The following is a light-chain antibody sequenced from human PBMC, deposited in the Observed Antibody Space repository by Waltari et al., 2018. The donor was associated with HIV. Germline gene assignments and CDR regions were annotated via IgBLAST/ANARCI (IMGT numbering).Light chain of an antibody. CDR2: GDS. Sequence: SVLTQPPSVSGAPGQRVTISCSESTSNVGTIYLLHWYQQLPGMAPKLLISGDSNRPSGVPARFSASKSGTSASLTITGLQPEDDAAYYCQTFDITLGGFYVFGTGTKVTVL. CDR3: QTFDITLGGFYV. CDR1: TSNVGTIYL. J-gene: IGLJ1*01. V-gene: IGLV1-40*01.